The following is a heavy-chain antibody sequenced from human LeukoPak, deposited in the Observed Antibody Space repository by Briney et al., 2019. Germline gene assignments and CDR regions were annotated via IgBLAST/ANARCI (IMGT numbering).Heavy chain of an antibody. CDR1: GYTFTSYG. V-gene: IGHV1-18*01. CDR2: ISAYNGNT. D-gene: IGHD6-19*01. CDR3: ARDAAQWLVRYYYYYYYMDV. Sequence: ASVKVSCKASGYTFTSYGISWVRQAPGQGLEWMGWISAYNGNTNYAQKLQGRVTMTTDTSTSTAYMELRSLRSDDTAVYYCARDAAQWLVRYYYYYYYMDVWGKGTSVTVSS. J-gene: IGHJ6*03.